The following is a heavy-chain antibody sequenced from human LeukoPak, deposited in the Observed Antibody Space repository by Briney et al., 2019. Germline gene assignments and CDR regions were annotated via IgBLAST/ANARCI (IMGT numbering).Heavy chain of an antibody. D-gene: IGHD3-10*01. J-gene: IGHJ6*03. V-gene: IGHV4-59*01. Sequence: SETLSLTCTVSGGSISSYYWSWIRQPPGKGLEWIGYIYYSGSTNYNPSLKSRVTISVDTSKNQFSLKLSSVTAADTAVYYCARTYGSGSFYYYHYMDVWGKGTTVTVSS. CDR1: GGSISSYY. CDR3: ARTYGSGSFYYYHYMDV. CDR2: IYYSGST.